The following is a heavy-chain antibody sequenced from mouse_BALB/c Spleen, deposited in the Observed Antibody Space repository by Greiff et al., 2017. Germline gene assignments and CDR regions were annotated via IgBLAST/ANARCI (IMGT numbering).Heavy chain of an antibody. CDR3: TRAGGGLPYAMDY. J-gene: IGHJ4*01. V-gene: IGHV1-18*01. D-gene: IGHD5-5*01. CDR1: GYTFTEYT. CDR2: INPNNGGT. Sequence: VQLKQSGPELVKPGASVKISCKTSGYTFTEYTMHWVKQSHGKSLEWIGGINPNNGGTSYNQKFKGKATLTVDKSSSTAYMELRSLTSEDSAVYYCTRAGGGLPYAMDYWGQGTSVTVSS.